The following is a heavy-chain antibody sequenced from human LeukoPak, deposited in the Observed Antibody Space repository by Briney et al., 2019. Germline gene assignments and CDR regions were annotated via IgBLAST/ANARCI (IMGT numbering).Heavy chain of an antibody. D-gene: IGHD5-24*01. CDR2: IDTDGSTT. CDR1: GFTFSHSL. CDR3: VWDRDGYNY. J-gene: IGHJ4*02. V-gene: IGHV3-74*01. Sequence: PGGSLRLSCAASGFTFSHSLMHWVRQVPGKGLVWVARIDTDGSTTHYAASVKGRFTISRDNAKNTLYLQMNTLRAEDTAVYYCVWDRDGYNYWGQGTLVTVSS.